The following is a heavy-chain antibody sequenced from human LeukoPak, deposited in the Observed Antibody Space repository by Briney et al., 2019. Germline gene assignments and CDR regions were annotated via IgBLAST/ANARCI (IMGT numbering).Heavy chain of an antibody. CDR1: GYTFTSYD. CDR2: MNPNSGNT. J-gene: IGHJ6*02. V-gene: IGHV1-8*01. CDR3: ARAAGGDYALYYYYGMDV. D-gene: IGHD4-17*01. Sequence: ASVKVSCTASGYTFTSYDINWVRQATGQGLEWMGWMNPNSGNTGYAQKFQGRVTMTRNTSISTAYMELSSLRSEDTAVYYCARAAGGDYALYYYYGMDVWGQGTTVTVSS.